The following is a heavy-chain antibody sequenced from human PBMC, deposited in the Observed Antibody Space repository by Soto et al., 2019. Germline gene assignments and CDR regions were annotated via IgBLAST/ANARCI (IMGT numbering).Heavy chain of an antibody. CDR1: GDSVSSNSAA. CDR3: ARVGEQWPRPEEYYFDY. CDR2: TYYRSKWYN. V-gene: IGHV6-1*01. D-gene: IGHD6-19*01. J-gene: IGHJ4*02. Sequence: SQTLSLTCAISGDSVSSNSAAWNWIRQSPSRGLEWLGRTYYRSKWYNDYAVSVKSRITINPDTSKNQFSLQLNSVTPEDTAVYYCARVGEQWPRPEEYYFDYWGQGTLVTVSS.